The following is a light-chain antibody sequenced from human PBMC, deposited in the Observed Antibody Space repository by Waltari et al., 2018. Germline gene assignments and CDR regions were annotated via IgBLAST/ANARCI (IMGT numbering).Light chain of an antibody. CDR1: QDISSW. Sequence: DIQMTQSPSSVSASVGDRVTITCRASQDISSWLAWYQQKPGKAPELLIYAASSLQSGVPSRFSGSGSGTDVTLTISSLQPEDFSTYYCQQANIFPFSFGGGTKVEIK. V-gene: IGKV1D-12*01. CDR3: QQANIFPFS. CDR2: AAS. J-gene: IGKJ4*01.